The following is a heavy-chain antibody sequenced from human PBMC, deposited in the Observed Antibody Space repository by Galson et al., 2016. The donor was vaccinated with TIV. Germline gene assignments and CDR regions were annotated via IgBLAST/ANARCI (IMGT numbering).Heavy chain of an antibody. CDR1: GFIFRRYS. CDR2: ISSSSDYR. CDR3: ARDRDYYDSSSYSPDAFDM. J-gene: IGHJ3*02. D-gene: IGHD3-22*01. Sequence: SLRLSCAASGFIFRRYSMNWVRQAPGEGLEWVSTISSSSDYRFYADSVKGRFTISRDNARNSLHLQINSLRVEDTAVYYCARDRDYYDSSSYSPDAFDMWGQGTMVTVSS. V-gene: IGHV3-21*01.